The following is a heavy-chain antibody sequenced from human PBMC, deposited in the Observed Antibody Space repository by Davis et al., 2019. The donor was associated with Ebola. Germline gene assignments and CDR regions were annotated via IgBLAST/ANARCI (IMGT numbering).Heavy chain of an antibody. D-gene: IGHD2-8*01. CDR2: ISYDGSNK. CDR1: GFTFSSYA. V-gene: IGHV3-30*14. CDR3: ARETPRYCTNGVCYSFDY. J-gene: IGHJ4*02. Sequence: GESLKISCAASGFTFSSYAMHWVRQAPGKGLEWVAVISYDGSNKYYADSVKGRFTISRDNSKNTLYLQMNSLRAEDTAVYYCARETPRYCTNGVCYSFDYWGQGTLVTVSS.